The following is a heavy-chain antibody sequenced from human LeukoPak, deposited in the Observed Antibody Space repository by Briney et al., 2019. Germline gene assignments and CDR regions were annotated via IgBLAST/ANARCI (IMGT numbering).Heavy chain of an antibody. Sequence: PGGSLRLSYAASGFTFSSYAMSWVRQAPGKGLEWVSAISGSGGSTYYADSVKGRFTISRDNSKNTLYLQMNSLRAEDTAVYYCAKQYCSGGSCYDYWGQGTLVTVSS. CDR1: GFTFSSYA. J-gene: IGHJ4*02. D-gene: IGHD2-15*01. CDR3: AKQYCSGGSCYDY. CDR2: ISGSGGST. V-gene: IGHV3-23*01.